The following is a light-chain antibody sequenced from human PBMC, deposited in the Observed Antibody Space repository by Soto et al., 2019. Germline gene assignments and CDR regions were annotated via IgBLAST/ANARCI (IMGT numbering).Light chain of an antibody. J-gene: IGKJ1*01. CDR1: QSIVIY. CDR2: GAS. Sequence: DIQMTQSPSSLSASVGDRVTITCRASQSIVIYLSWYQQKPGKAPKLLIYGASSLQGGVPSRFSGSGSGTDFTLTISSLEPEDVATYYCQQSYSSWTFGQGTKVEIK. V-gene: IGKV1-39*01. CDR3: QQSYSSWT.